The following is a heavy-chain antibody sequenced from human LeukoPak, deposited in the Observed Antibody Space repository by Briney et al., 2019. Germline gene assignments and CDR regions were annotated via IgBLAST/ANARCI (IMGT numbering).Heavy chain of an antibody. D-gene: IGHD6-19*01. V-gene: IGHV4-38-2*01. Sequence: PSETLSLTCPVSGYSISSGYYWGWIRQPPGKGLEWIGSIYHSGSTYYNPSLKSRVTISVDTSKNQFSLKLSSVTAADTAVYYCARRLEYSSGWYGNDAFDIWGQGTMVTVSS. J-gene: IGHJ3*02. CDR1: GYSISSGYY. CDR2: IYHSGST. CDR3: ARRLEYSSGWYGNDAFDI.